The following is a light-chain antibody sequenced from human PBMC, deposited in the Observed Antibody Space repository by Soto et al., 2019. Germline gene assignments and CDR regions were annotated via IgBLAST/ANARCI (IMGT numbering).Light chain of an antibody. CDR1: QSVAGSY. CDR3: QQYGVSPRT. J-gene: IGKJ1*01. Sequence: EIMLTQSPVTLSLSPGEGATLSCRASQSVAGSYLAWYQQKPGRTPRLLIYGASNRATGIADRFSGRGSGTEFTLTINRLEPEDFAVYYCQQYGVSPRTFGQGTKVDIK. V-gene: IGKV3-20*01. CDR2: GAS.